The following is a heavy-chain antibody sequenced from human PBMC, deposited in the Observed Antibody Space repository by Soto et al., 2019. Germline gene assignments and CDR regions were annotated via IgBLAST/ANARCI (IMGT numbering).Heavy chain of an antibody. CDR3: AKATVTTSYFYGMDV. D-gene: IGHD4-4*01. J-gene: IGHJ6*02. V-gene: IGHV3-23*01. Sequence: EVQLLESGGGLVQSGGSLRLSCAASGFTFSSFAMNWVRQAPGKGLEWVSAITGSGSSAYFADAVKGRFTISRDNSKKTLYLQMNSLRVEDSGVYFCAKATVTTSYFYGMDVRGQGTTVIVSS. CDR1: GFTFSSFA. CDR2: ITGSGSSA.